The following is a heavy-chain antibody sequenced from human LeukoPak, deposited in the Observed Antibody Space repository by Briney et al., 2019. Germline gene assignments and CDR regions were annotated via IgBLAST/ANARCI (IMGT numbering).Heavy chain of an antibody. J-gene: IGHJ4*02. CDR2: INHSGST. CDR1: GGSFSGYY. D-gene: IGHD6-13*01. Sequence: SETLSLTCAVYGGSFSGYYWSWIRQPPGKGLEWIGEINHSGSTNYNPSLKSRVTISVDTSKNQFSLKLSSVTAADTAVYYRARVRGYSGFDYWGQGTLVTVSS. V-gene: IGHV4-34*01. CDR3: ARVRGYSGFDY.